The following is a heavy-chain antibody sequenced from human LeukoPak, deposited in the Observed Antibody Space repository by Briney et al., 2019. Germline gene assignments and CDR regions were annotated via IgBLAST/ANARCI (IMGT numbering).Heavy chain of an antibody. CDR3: ARHFYCSSTSCYSYGMDV. J-gene: IGHJ6*02. V-gene: IGHV3-7*01. CDR2: IKHDGSEK. CDR1: GFTFSSYS. Sequence: GGSLRLSCAASGFTFSSYSMNWVRQAPGKGLEWVANIKHDGSEKYYVDSVKGRFTISRDNAKNSLYLQMNSLRAEDTAVYYCARHFYCSSTSCYSYGMDVWGQGTTVTVSS. D-gene: IGHD2-2*01.